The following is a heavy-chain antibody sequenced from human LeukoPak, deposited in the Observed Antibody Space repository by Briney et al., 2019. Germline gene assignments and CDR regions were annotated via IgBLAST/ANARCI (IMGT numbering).Heavy chain of an antibody. Sequence: GGSLRLSCAASGFTFSTSAMGWVRQAPGKGLEWVSVISGSGGSTYYPDSVKGRFTISRDNSKDTLYLQMNSLRVEDTAVYYCAKRLGYNKEGHFDYWGQGTLVTVSS. D-gene: IGHD5-24*01. CDR3: AKRLGYNKEGHFDY. V-gene: IGHV3-23*01. CDR2: ISGSGGST. J-gene: IGHJ4*02. CDR1: GFTFSTSA.